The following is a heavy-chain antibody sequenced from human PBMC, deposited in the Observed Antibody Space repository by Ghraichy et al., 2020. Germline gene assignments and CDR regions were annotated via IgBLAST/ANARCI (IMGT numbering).Heavy chain of an antibody. Sequence: GESLNISCAASGFTFSSYAMHWVRQAPGKGLEWVAVISYDGSNKYYADSVKGRFTISRDNSKNTLYLQMNSLRAEDTAVYYCARDQCSSTSCYDWFDPWGQGTLVTVSS. CDR2: ISYDGSNK. V-gene: IGHV3-30-3*01. J-gene: IGHJ5*02. CDR3: ARDQCSSTSCYDWFDP. CDR1: GFTFSSYA. D-gene: IGHD2-2*01.